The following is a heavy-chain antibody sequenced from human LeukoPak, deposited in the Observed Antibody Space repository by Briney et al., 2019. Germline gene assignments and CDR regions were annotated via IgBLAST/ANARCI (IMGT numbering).Heavy chain of an antibody. Sequence: GASVKVSCKVSGYTLTELSMHWVRQAPGKGLEWMGGFDPEDGETIYAQKFQGRVTMTEDTSTDTAYMELGSLRSEDTAVYYCATDPAGITMIVAGDIWGQGTMVTVSS. V-gene: IGHV1-24*01. CDR2: FDPEDGET. D-gene: IGHD3-22*01. CDR3: ATDPAGITMIVAGDI. CDR1: GYTLTELS. J-gene: IGHJ3*02.